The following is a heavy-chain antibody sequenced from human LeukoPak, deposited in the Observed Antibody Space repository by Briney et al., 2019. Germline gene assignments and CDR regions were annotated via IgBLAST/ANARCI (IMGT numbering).Heavy chain of an antibody. CDR3: ARDGTYYDFWSGSQNWFDP. J-gene: IGHJ5*02. V-gene: IGHV1-18*01. Sequence: GASVKVSCKASGYTFTSYGISWVRQAPGQGLEWMGWISAYNGNTNYAQKLQGRVTMTTDTSTSTACMELRSLRSDDTAVYYCARDGTYYDFWSGSQNWFDPWGQGTLVTVSS. D-gene: IGHD3-3*01. CDR1: GYTFTSYG. CDR2: ISAYNGNT.